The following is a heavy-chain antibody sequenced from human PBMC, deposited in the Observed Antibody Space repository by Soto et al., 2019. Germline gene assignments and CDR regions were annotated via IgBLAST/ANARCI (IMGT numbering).Heavy chain of an antibody. CDR1: GGTFSSYA. CDR2: IIPIFGTA. D-gene: IGHD2-8*01. CDR3: ARAYCTNGVCYTPRGYYYYGMDV. J-gene: IGHJ6*02. Sequence: SVKVSCKASGGTFSSYAISWVRQAPGQGLEWMGGIIPIFGTADYAQKFQGRVTITADGSTSTAYMELSSLRSEDTAVYYCARAYCTNGVCYTPRGYYYYGMDVWGQGTTVTVSS. V-gene: IGHV1-69*13.